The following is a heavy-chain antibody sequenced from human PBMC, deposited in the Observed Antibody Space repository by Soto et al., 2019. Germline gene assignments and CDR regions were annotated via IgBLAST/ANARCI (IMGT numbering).Heavy chain of an antibody. CDR1: GDSFGIYY. D-gene: IGHD2-2*01. J-gene: IGHJ5*02. CDR3: ARGCYHTANNWFDP. CDR2: IYFSGST. V-gene: IGHV4-59*01. Sequence: SETLSLTCTVSGDSFGIYYWSWIRQPPGKGLEWIGYIYFSGSTNYNPSLKSRVNISVDTSKNQFSLKLSSVTAADTAVYYCARGCYHTANNWFDPWGQGTLVTVSS.